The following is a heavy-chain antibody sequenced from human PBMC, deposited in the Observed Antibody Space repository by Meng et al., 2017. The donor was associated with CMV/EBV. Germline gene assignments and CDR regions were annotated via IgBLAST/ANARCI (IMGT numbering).Heavy chain of an antibody. CDR1: GGSISSGDYY. D-gene: IGHD3-10*01. Sequence: QVQLQESAPGLLKPSQPLSPTCTVSGGSISSGDYYWSWIRQPPGKGLEWIGYIYYSGSTYYNPSLKSRVTISVDTSKNQFSLKLSSVTAADTAVYYCARGFTGVLLWFGESLGWFDPWGQGTLVTVSS. V-gene: IGHV4-30-4*08. J-gene: IGHJ5*02. CDR3: ARGFTGVLLWFGESLGWFDP. CDR2: IYYSGST.